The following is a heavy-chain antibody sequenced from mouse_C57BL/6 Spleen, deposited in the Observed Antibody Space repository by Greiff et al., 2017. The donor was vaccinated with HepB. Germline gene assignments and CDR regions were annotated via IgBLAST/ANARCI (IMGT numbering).Heavy chain of an antibody. Sequence: QVQLQQPGAELVMPGASVKLSCKASGYTFTSYWMHWVKQRPGQGLEWIGEIDPSDSYTNYNQKFKGKSTLTVDKSSSTAYMQLSSLTSEDSAVYYCARAITTVPSGAMDYWGQGTSVTVSS. J-gene: IGHJ4*01. CDR3: ARAITTVPSGAMDY. CDR2: IDPSDSYT. D-gene: IGHD1-1*01. V-gene: IGHV1-69*01. CDR1: GYTFTSYW.